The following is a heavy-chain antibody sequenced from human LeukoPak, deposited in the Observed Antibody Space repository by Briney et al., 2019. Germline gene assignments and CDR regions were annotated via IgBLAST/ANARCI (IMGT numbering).Heavy chain of an antibody. V-gene: IGHV3-33*01. J-gene: IGHJ4*02. CDR2: LWSDGIKT. CDR1: GFTFTSYG. Sequence: PGGSLRLSCATSGFTFTSYGMHWVRQAPGRGLEWVAALWSDGIKTSYADSVRGRFTISRDNSRHTLCLQMDSLRAEDTAVYYCGRDYASSWTPLFSYWGQGTLVTVSS. CDR3: GRDYASSWTPLFSY. D-gene: IGHD6-13*01.